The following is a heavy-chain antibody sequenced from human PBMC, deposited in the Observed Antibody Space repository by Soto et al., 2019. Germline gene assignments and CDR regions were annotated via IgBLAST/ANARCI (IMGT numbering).Heavy chain of an antibody. D-gene: IGHD3-10*01. CDR3: ARDRSDRGDAFDI. CDR2: INPNSGGT. V-gene: IGHV1-2*02. CDR1: GYTFTGYY. J-gene: IGHJ3*02. Sequence: ASVKVSCKASGYTFTGYYMHCVRQAPGQGLEWMGWINPNSGGTNYAQKFQGRVTMTRDTSISTAYMELSRLRSDDTAVYYCARDRSDRGDAFDIWGQGTMVTVSS.